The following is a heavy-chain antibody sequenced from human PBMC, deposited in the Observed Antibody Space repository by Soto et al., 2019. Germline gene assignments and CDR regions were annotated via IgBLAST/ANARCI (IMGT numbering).Heavy chain of an antibody. J-gene: IGHJ6*02. V-gene: IGHV1-69*08. CDR3: ARDGRLHGMDV. CDR2: TIPILGIA. Sequence: QVQLVQSGAEVKKPGSSVNVSCKASGGTFSSYTISWVRQEPGQGLEWLGRTIPILGIANYAQKFQGRVTITADKSTSTAYVELSSLRSEDTAVYYCARDGRLHGMDVWGQGTTVTV. D-gene: IGHD4-17*01. CDR1: GGTFSSYT.